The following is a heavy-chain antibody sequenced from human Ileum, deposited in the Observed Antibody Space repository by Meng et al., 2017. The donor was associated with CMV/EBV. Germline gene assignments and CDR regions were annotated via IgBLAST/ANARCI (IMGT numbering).Heavy chain of an antibody. CDR1: GGTFINYA. J-gene: IGHJ4*02. D-gene: IGHD5-12*01. CDR3: AASRGYSAYEAPSFVY. Sequence: QVQLVQAGAEGRKPYSSVQVSCKVSGGTFINYAISWVRQAPRQGLEWMGGIIPMFYTVKYAQNLQGRVTITADKSTSTVYMELTSLSSEDTAVYYCAASRGYSAYEAPSFVYWGQGTLVTVSS. CDR2: IIPMFYTV. V-gene: IGHV1-69*06.